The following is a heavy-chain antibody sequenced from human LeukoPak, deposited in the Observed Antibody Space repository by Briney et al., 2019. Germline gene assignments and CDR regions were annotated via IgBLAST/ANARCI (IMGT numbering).Heavy chain of an antibody. V-gene: IGHV3-21*04. Sequence: GGSLRLSCAASGFTFSSCGFNWVRQAPGKGLEWVSSIGPTGTDRYYADSVRGRFTISRDNAKNSMYLQMNSLRAEDTAVYYCAKDRYSNYGNWFDPWGQGTLVTVFS. CDR3: AKDRYSNYGNWFDP. CDR2: IGPTGTDR. CDR1: GFTFSSCG. J-gene: IGHJ5*02. D-gene: IGHD4-11*01.